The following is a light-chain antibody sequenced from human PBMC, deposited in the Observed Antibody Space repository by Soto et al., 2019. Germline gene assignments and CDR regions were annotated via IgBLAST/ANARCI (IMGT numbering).Light chain of an antibody. CDR2: AAS. CDR3: QQLNSYPLT. J-gene: IGKJ3*01. Sequence: DIQLTQSPSFLSASVGDRVTITCRASHGISSYLAWYQQRPGKAPNLLIYAASTLQSGVPSRFSGSGSGTEFTLTISSLQSEDFATYYCQQLNSYPLTFGPGTKVDIK. CDR1: HGISSY. V-gene: IGKV1-9*01.